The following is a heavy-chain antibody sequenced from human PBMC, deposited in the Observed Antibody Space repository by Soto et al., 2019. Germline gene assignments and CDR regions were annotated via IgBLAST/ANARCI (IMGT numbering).Heavy chain of an antibody. CDR2: IDPCDSPT. V-gene: IGHV5-10-1*01. Sequence: PGGSPKIPRRRSGYSFPCYWITWVRPKPGKGLEWMGRIDPCDSPTNYSPAFRGHVTISATKYITTVLLQRSSLRASDTAMYYCARQIYDSDTGLYIDYYSDSWGQGTPAPVSS. CDR1: GYSFPCYW. CDR3: ARQIYDSDTGLYIDYYSDS. D-gene: IGHD3-22*01. J-gene: IGHJ4*02.